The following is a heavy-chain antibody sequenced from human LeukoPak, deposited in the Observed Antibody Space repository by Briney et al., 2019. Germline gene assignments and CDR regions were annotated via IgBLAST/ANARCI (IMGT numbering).Heavy chain of an antibody. J-gene: IGHJ3*02. CDR1: RIIFSEFG. V-gene: IGHV3-23*01. CDR2: VLGSGVPT. D-gene: IGHD2-2*01. CDR3: AKGYCSSTSCYEGDAFDI. Sequence: PGGSLRLSCAASRIIFSEFGMSWVRQAPGKGLEWVATVLGSGVPTYYAESVQGRFTISRDNCENTLYLQMSSLRAEDTAVYYCAKGYCSSTSCYEGDAFDIWGQGTMVTVSS.